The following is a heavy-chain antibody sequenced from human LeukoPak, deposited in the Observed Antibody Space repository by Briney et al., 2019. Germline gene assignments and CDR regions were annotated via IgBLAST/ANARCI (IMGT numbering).Heavy chain of an antibody. CDR2: IYYSGST. CDR3: ARAGYYDSSGYYPLIDY. CDR1: GGSISSHY. V-gene: IGHV4-59*11. Sequence: PSETLSLTCTVSGGSISSHYWSWIRQPPGKGLEWIGYIYYSGSTSYNPSLKSRVTISVDTSKNQFSLKLSSVTAADTAVYYCARAGYYDSSGYYPLIDYWGQGTLVTVSS. J-gene: IGHJ4*02. D-gene: IGHD3-22*01.